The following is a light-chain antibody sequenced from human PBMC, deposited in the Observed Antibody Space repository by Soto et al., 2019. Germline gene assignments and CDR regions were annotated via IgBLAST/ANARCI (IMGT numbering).Light chain of an antibody. V-gene: IGKV3-20*01. J-gene: IGKJ5*01. CDR1: QSISSSF. CDR2: GAS. Sequence: EIVLTQSPGILSLSPGERASLSCGASQSISSSFLAWYQQAPGQAPRLLIYGASRRATGIPDRFSGSGSETDFTLTISRLEPEDFAVYYCQQYDNSPITFGQGTRLEI. CDR3: QQYDNSPIT.